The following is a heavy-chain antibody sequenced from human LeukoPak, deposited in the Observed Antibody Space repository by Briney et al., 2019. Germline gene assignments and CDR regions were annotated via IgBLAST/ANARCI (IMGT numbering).Heavy chain of an antibody. Sequence: GSSVKVSCKASGGTFSSYAISWVRQAPGQGLEWMGGIIPIFGTANYAQKFQGRVTITADKSTSTAYMELSSLRSEDTAVYYCAREEGYSGYAGIDYWGQGTLVTVSS. D-gene: IGHD5-12*01. V-gene: IGHV1-69*06. CDR2: IIPIFGTA. CDR1: GGTFSSYA. J-gene: IGHJ4*02. CDR3: AREEGYSGYAGIDY.